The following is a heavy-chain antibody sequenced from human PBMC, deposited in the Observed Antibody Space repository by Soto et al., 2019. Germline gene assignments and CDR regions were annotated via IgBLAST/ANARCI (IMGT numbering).Heavy chain of an antibody. Sequence: SSETLSLTCTVFGDSMSSYYWSWIRQPPGKGLEWIGYIYYSGSTTYNPSLRSRVTMSVDTSKNQFSLRLSSVTAADTAVYYCARAKSNYQTFDHWGQGSQVTVSS. D-gene: IGHD4-4*01. CDR3: ARAKSNYQTFDH. V-gene: IGHV4-59*01. J-gene: IGHJ4*02. CDR2: IYYSGST. CDR1: GDSMSSYY.